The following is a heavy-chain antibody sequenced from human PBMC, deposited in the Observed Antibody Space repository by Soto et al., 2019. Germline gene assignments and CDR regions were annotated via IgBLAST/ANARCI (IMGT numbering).Heavy chain of an antibody. J-gene: IGHJ6*02. CDR3: ARLFCISNSCSKGMYA. Sequence: PGESLKISCTGSGYTFTIYWIAWVRQMPGKGLEWMGIIYPGDYDTRYSPSFRGQVTISADKSISTAYLQWNSLKASDTAVYYCARLFCISNSCSKGMYAWGQGTTVTVSS. CDR1: GYTFTIYW. CDR2: IYPGDYDT. D-gene: IGHD2-2*01. V-gene: IGHV5-51*01.